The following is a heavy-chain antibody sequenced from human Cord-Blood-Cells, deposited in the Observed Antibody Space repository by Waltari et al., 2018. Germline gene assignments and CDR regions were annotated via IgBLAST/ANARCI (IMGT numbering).Heavy chain of an antibody. CDR2: IIPIVGTA. D-gene: IGHD3-22*01. J-gene: IGHJ1*01. Sequence: QVQLVQSGAEVKKPGSSVKVSCKASGGTFSSYAISWVRQAPGQGLEWRGGIIPIVGTANYAQKFQGRVTITADESTSTAYMELSSLRSEDTAVYYCARVYYYDSSGYYGAEYFQHWGQGTLVTVSS. CDR3: ARVYYYDSSGYYGAEYFQH. CDR1: GGTFSSYA. V-gene: IGHV1-69*01.